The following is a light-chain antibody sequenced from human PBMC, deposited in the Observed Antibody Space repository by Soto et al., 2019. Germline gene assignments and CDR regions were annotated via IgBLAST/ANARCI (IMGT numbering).Light chain of an antibody. CDR3: QQYSSSRA. V-gene: IGKV3-20*01. Sequence: EIVLTQSPATVSSFPGARVTLSFRASQYINTRLAWYQHRPGQAPRLLIYQTSIRAAGIPARFSGSGSETDFTLTITRLEPEDFAMYYCQQYSSSRAFGQGTKVDI. CDR2: QTS. CDR1: QYINTR. J-gene: IGKJ1*01.